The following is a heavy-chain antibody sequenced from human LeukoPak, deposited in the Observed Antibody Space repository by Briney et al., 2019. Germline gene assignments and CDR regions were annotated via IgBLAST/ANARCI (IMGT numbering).Heavy chain of an antibody. CDR1: GFTSSSYW. CDR2: INRGGSRT. D-gene: IGHD5-18*01. V-gene: IGHV3-74*01. J-gene: IGHJ4*02. CDR3: ARGGSDTAMAHDY. Sequence: GGSLRLSCAASGFTSSSYWMHWVRQAPGKGLMWVSRINRGGSRTDYADSVKGRFTISRDDAKNTLYLQLNSLRAEDTAVYFCARGGSDTAMAHDYWGQGTLVTVSS.